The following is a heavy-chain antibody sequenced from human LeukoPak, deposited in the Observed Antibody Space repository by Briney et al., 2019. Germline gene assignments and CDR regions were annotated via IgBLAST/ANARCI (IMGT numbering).Heavy chain of an antibody. Sequence: GSLRLSCAASGFTFSSYSMNWIRQPPGKGLEWIGEINHSGSTNYNPSLKSRVTISVDTSKNQFSLKLSSVTAADTAVYYCARGLGYCSSTSCPRSGWFRSHQGAFDIWGQGTMVTVSS. CDR2: INHSGST. D-gene: IGHD2-2*01. V-gene: IGHV4-34*01. CDR1: GFTFSSYS. CDR3: ARGLGYCSSTSCPRSGWFRSHQGAFDI. J-gene: IGHJ3*02.